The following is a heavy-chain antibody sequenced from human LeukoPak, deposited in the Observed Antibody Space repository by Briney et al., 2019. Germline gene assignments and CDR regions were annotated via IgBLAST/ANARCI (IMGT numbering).Heavy chain of an antibody. J-gene: IGHJ4*02. V-gene: IGHV3-21*01. CDR3: ARDRARSYYYDSSGYYSPFDY. CDR1: GFTFSSYS. Sequence: GGSLRLSCAASGFTFSSYSMNWVRQAPGKGLEWVSSISSSSSYIYYADSVKGRFTISRDNSKNTLYLQMNSLRAEDTAVYYCARDRARSYYYDSSGYYSPFDYWGQGTLVTVSS. CDR2: ISSSSSYI. D-gene: IGHD3-22*01.